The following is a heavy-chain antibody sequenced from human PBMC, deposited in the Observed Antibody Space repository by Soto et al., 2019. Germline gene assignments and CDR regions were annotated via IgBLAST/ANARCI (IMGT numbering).Heavy chain of an antibody. Sequence: EVHLLESGGGLVQPGGSLRLSCAASGFTFSRYALNWVRQAPGKGLEWVAGISGSGTGTHYAPSVKGRFIISSDSSKNTFYLRMNSLRAVDTAMYYCARSLSALFSLGDFNYWGQGALVTVSS. J-gene: IGHJ4*02. CDR2: ISGSGTGT. CDR1: GFTFSRYA. V-gene: IGHV3-23*01. CDR3: ARSLSALFSLGDFNY. D-gene: IGHD2-21*01.